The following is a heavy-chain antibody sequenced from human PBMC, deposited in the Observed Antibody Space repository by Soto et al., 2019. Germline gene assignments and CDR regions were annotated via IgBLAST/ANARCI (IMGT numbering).Heavy chain of an antibody. CDR3: ARSSPDQGYFYGVDV. V-gene: IGHV2-5*02. J-gene: IGHJ6*02. CDR2: IYWDDDK. Sequence: SGPTLVNPTQTLTLTCTFSGFSLNTYGVGVGWIRKPPGKTLEWLALIYWDDDKRYSPSLKSRLTITKDTSKDQVVLTMTNMDPVDTATYYCARSSPDQGYFYGVDVWGQGTTVTVSS. D-gene: IGHD2-2*01. CDR1: GFSLNTYGVG.